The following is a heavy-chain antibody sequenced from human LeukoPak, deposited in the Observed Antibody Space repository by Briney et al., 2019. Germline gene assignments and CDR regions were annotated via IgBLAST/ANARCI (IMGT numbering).Heavy chain of an antibody. D-gene: IGHD2-15*01. CDR3: ATSAGWYNYFVMAV. Sequence: TGGSLRLSCAASGFTFSNSAISWVRQAPGKGLEWLSAINNWDNKAYYADSVSGRFTVSRDSSKNTVYLQMNSLRAEDTALYYCATSAGWYNYFVMAVWGQGTTVTVSS. V-gene: IGHV3-23*01. CDR1: GFTFSNSA. CDR2: INNWDNKA. J-gene: IGHJ6*02.